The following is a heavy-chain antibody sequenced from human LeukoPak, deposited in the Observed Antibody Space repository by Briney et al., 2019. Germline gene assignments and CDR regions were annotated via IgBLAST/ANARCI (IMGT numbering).Heavy chain of an antibody. J-gene: IGHJ4*03. CDR2: INHSGST. Sequence: SETLSLTCAVYGGSFSGYYWSWIRQPPGKGLEWIGEINHSGSTNYNPSLKSRVTISVDTSKNQFSLKLSSVTAADTAIYYCARGGRQLWQSYFDDWGQGTLVTVSS. CDR1: GGSFSGYY. CDR3: ARGGRQLWQSYFDD. V-gene: IGHV4-34*01. D-gene: IGHD5-18*01.